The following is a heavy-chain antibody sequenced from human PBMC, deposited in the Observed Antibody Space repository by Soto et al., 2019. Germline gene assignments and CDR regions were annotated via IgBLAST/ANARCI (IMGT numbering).Heavy chain of an antibody. V-gene: IGHV3-21*02. D-gene: IGHD3-9*01. CDR3: ARGGVLRAFDDTP. Sequence: EVQLVESGGGLVKPGGSLRLSCAASGFTFNSYGLNWVRQAPGKGLEWVSSISISSIYIYYADSVKGRFTTSRDNAKNGLYLQMTGLRAEDTSVYYCARGGVLRAFDDTPWGQGTVVTVSS. CDR1: GFTFNSYG. CDR2: ISISSIYI. J-gene: IGHJ5*02.